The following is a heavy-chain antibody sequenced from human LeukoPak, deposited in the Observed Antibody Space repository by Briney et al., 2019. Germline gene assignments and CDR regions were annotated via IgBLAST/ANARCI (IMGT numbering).Heavy chain of an antibody. CDR2: INPNSGGT. J-gene: IGHJ4*02. Sequence: ASVKVSCKASGYTFTGYYMHWVRQAPGQGLEWMGWINPNSGGTNYAQKLQGRVTMATDTSTSTAYMELRSLRSDDTAVYYYARERVYWNYVSQPPMIAGYYFDYWGQGTLVTVSS. D-gene: IGHD1-7*01. CDR1: GYTFTGYY. CDR3: ARERVYWNYVSQPPMIAGYYFDY. V-gene: IGHV1-2*02.